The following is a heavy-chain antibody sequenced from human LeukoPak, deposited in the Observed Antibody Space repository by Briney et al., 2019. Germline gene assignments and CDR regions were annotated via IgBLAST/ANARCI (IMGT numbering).Heavy chain of an antibody. CDR1: GYTFTSYD. V-gene: IGHV1-8*01. Sequence: ASVKVSCKASGYTFTSYDINWVRQATGQGLEWMGWMNPNSGNTGYAQKIQGRVTMTRNTSISTAYMELSSLRSEDTAVYYCARSLTMIVVAPSYWGQGTLVTVSS. CDR2: MNPNSGNT. CDR3: ARSLTMIVVAPSY. J-gene: IGHJ4*02. D-gene: IGHD3-22*01.